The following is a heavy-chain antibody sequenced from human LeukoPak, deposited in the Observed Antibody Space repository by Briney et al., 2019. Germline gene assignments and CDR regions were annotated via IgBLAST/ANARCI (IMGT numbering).Heavy chain of an antibody. CDR1: GGSISSYY. CDR3: ARESRSRGALDY. Sequence: SETLSLTCTVSGGSISSYYWSWIRQPPGKGLECIGFIYYSGSTNYNPSLKSRVTISVDTSKNQFSLKVSSVTAADTAVYYCARESRSRGALDYWGQGTLVTVSS. D-gene: IGHD1-26*01. V-gene: IGHV4-59*01. J-gene: IGHJ4*02. CDR2: IYYSGST.